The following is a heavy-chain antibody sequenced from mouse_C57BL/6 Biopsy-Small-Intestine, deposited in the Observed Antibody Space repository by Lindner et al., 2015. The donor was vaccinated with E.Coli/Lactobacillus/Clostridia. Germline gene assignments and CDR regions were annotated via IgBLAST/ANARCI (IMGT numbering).Heavy chain of an antibody. Sequence: SVKVSCKASGGTSSTYGFSWVRQAPGQGLEWMGGIIPMSRSANFAQKFQGRVTITADESTGTAYLELSSLRSEDTAVYYCARDLQQLGLPYGLDVWGQGTTVTVSS. V-gene: IGHV1S26*01. D-gene: IGHD4-1*02. CDR2: IIPMSRSA. CDR3: ARDLQQLGLPYGLDV. CDR1: GGTSSTYG. J-gene: IGHJ1*01.